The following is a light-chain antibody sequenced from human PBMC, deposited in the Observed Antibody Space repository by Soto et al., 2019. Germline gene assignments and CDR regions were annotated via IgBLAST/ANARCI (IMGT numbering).Light chain of an antibody. V-gene: IGKV3-15*01. CDR3: QQYNNWPPDT. J-gene: IGKJ4*01. Sequence: IVLTQPPGTLSVSPGERATLSCRASQSVSSNLAWYQQKPGQAPRLLIYGASTRATGIPARFSGSGSGTEFTLTISSLQSEDFAVYYCQQYNNWPPDTFGGGTMVDVK. CDR1: QSVSSN. CDR2: GAS.